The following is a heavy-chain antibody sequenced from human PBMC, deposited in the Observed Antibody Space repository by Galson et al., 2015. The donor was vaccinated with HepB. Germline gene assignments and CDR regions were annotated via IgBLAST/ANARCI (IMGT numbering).Heavy chain of an antibody. CDR2: IKQDGSEK. J-gene: IGHJ3*02. CDR3: AREGLIVVVTAYDAFDI. CDR1: GFTFSSYW. D-gene: IGHD2-21*02. Sequence: SLRLSCAASGFTFSSYWMSRVRQAPGKGLEWVANIKQDGSEKYYVDSVNGRFTISRDNAKNSLYLQMNSLRAEDTAVYYCAREGLIVVVTAYDAFDIWGQGTMVTVSS. V-gene: IGHV3-7*03.